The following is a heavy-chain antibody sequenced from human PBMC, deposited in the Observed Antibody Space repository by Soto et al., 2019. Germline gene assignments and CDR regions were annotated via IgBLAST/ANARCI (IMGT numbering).Heavy chain of an antibody. J-gene: IGHJ6*02. D-gene: IGHD1-1*01. CDR3: ARDKGRGQLGGNYYYALDG. CDR1: GDTFDTFA. CDR2: IIPIFRTP. Sequence: QVHLVQSGAEVLTPGSSVKLSCKTSGDTFDTFAISWVRQAPGQGLEWMGGIIPIFRTPDYTQKFQGRVTITADVSTSTAYMELSSLSSEDTAVYYCARDKGRGQLGGNYYYALDGWGQGTTVTVSS. V-gene: IGHV1-69*12.